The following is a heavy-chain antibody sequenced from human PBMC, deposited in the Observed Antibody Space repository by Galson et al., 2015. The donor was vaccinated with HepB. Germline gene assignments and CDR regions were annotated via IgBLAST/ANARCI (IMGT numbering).Heavy chain of an antibody. J-gene: IGHJ4*02. D-gene: IGHD5-24*01. CDR2: ITYDGSNK. CDR1: GFTFSSYG. V-gene: IGHV3-30*18. CDR3: AKDNFSLGRDGFDY. Sequence: SLRLSCAASGFTFSSYGMHWVRQAPGKGLEWVTVITYDGSNKYYADSVKGRFTISRDNSKNTLYLQMNSLRDEDTAVYYCAKDNFSLGRDGFDYWGKGTLVTVSS.